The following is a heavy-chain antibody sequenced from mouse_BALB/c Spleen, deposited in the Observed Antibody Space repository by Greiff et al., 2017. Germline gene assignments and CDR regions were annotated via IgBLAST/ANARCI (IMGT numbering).Heavy chain of an antibody. J-gene: IGHJ2*01. Sequence: VQLVESGAELVRPGTSVKVSCKASGYAFTNYLIEWVKQRPGQGLEWIGVINPGSGGTNYNEKFKGKATLTADKSSSTAYMQLSSLTSDDSAVYFCARGYYGSSYFDYWGQGTTLTVSS. CDR2: INPGSGGT. CDR3: ARGYYGSSYFDY. V-gene: IGHV1-54*01. CDR1: GYAFTNYL. D-gene: IGHD1-1*01.